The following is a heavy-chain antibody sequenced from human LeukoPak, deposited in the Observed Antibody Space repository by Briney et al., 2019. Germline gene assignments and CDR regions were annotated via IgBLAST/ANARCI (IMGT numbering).Heavy chain of an antibody. CDR2: INPSGGST. V-gene: IGHV1-46*01. J-gene: IGHJ4*02. CDR1: GYTFTSSY. CDR3: ARRSSSWYYFDY. D-gene: IGHD6-13*01. Sequence: ASVKVSCKASGYTFTSSYMHWVRQAPGQGLEWMGIINPSGGSTSYAQKFQGRVTMTRDTSTSTVYMELSSLRSEDTAIYYCARRSSSWYYFDYWGQGTLLTVSS.